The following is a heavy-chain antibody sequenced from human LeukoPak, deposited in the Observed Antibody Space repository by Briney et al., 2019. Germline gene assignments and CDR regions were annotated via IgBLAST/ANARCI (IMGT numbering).Heavy chain of an antibody. J-gene: IGHJ6*02. CDR1: GFTFSSYD. CDR3: ARAYAGFDYYYYGTDV. V-gene: IGHV3-13*01. CDR2: IGTAGDT. Sequence: GGSLRLSCAASGFTFSSYDMHWVRQATGKGLEWVSAIGTAGDTYYPGSVKGRFTISRENAKNSLCLQMNSLRAGDTAVYYCARAYAGFDYYYYGTDVWGQGTTVTVSS. D-gene: IGHD3-16*01.